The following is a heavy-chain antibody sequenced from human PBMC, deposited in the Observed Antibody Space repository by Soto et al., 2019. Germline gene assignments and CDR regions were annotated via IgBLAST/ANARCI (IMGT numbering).Heavy chain of an antibody. D-gene: IGHD6-19*01. CDR2: ISYDGSNK. V-gene: IGHV3-30-3*01. CDR1: GFTFSSYA. CDR3: ARDYVAAFDY. Sequence: QVQLVESGGGVVQPGRSLRLSCAASGFTFSSYAMHWVRQAPGKGLEWVAVISYDGSNKYYADSVKGRFTISRDNSKNTPYLQMNSLRAEDTAVYYCARDYVAAFDYWGQGTLVTVSS. J-gene: IGHJ4*02.